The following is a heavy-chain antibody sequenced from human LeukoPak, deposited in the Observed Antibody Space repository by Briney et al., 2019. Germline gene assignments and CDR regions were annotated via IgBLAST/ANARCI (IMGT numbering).Heavy chain of an antibody. Sequence: PSETLSLTCTVSGGSISSYYWSWIRQPPGKGLEWIGYIYYSGSTNYNPSLKSRVTISVDTSKNQFSLKLSSVTAADTAVYYCARVKRYYYGSGGIGWFDPWGQGTLVTVSS. J-gene: IGHJ5*02. CDR1: GGSISSYY. CDR2: IYYSGST. V-gene: IGHV4-59*01. CDR3: ARVKRYYYGSGGIGWFDP. D-gene: IGHD3-10*01.